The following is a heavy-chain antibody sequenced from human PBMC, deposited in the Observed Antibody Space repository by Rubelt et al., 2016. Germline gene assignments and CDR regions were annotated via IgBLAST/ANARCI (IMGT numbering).Heavy chain of an antibody. D-gene: IGHD6-19*01. CDR1: GGSITNNS. CDR2: IYYTGST. V-gene: IGHV4-59*01. CDR3: AKYLKSVAGTWVGLDY. Sequence: PSETLSLTCTVSGGSITNNSWSWIRQPPGKGLEWIGYIYYTGSTSYNPTLKSRVTISVDAPRNQYSLKLSSVTAAETAVYYCAKYLKSVAGTWVGLDYWGQGTLVTVSS. J-gene: IGHJ4*02.